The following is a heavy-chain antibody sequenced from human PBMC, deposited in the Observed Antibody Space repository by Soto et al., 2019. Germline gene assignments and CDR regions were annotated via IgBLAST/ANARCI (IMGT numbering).Heavy chain of an antibody. Sequence: QVQLVQSGAEVKKPGASVKVSCKASGYTFTSYGIIWVRQAPGQGLEWMGWISAYNGNKKYAQKVQGRVTMTTDTSTTTAYMEVRSLRSDDTAVYYCARDAAIGMNDYWGQGTLVTVSS. D-gene: IGHD1-20*01. CDR2: ISAYNGNK. J-gene: IGHJ4*02. CDR3: ARDAAIGMNDY. V-gene: IGHV1-18*01. CDR1: GYTFTSYG.